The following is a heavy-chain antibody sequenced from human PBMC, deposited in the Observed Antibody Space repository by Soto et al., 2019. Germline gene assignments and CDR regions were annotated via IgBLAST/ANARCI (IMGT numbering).Heavy chain of an antibody. CDR1: GYTFTSSG. D-gene: IGHD2-15*01. Sequence: ASVKVSCKASGYTFTSSGISWVQQAPGQGLEWMGWISAYNGNTNYAQKLQGRVTMTTDTSTSTAYMELRSLRSDDTAVYYCARDRYCSGGSCYKGSAFDIWGQGTMLTVSS. CDR3: ARDRYCSGGSCYKGSAFDI. CDR2: ISAYNGNT. J-gene: IGHJ3*02. V-gene: IGHV1-18*01.